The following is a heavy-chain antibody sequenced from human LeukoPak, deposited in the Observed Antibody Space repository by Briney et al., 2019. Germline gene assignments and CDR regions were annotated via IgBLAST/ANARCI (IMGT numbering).Heavy chain of an antibody. CDR3: ASTKRGYYYDSSGYYKLDY. J-gene: IGHJ4*02. Sequence: GASVKVSCKASGGTFSTYAITWVRQAPGQGLEWMGRIIPVVGITDYAQKFQGRVTITTDESTSTAYMELSSLRSEDTAVYYCASTKRGYYYDSSGYYKLDYWGQGTLVTVSS. CDR1: GGTFSTYA. D-gene: IGHD3-22*01. CDR2: IIPVVGIT. V-gene: IGHV1-69*04.